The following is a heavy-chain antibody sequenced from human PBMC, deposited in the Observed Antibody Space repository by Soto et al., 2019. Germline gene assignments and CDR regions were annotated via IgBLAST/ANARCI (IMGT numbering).Heavy chain of an antibody. CDR2: LYHTGSN. J-gene: IGHJ3*02. V-gene: IGHV4-38-2*01. CDR3: SRAVAGTIGAFDI. Sequence: SETLSLTCAVSGYSISSGYYWGWIRQPPGKGLEWIGSLYHTGSNYYNPSLKSRVTISVDTSKNHFSLKLSSVTAADTAVYYCSRAVAGTIGAFDIWGEGTMVTVSS. CDR1: GYSISSGYY. D-gene: IGHD6-19*01.